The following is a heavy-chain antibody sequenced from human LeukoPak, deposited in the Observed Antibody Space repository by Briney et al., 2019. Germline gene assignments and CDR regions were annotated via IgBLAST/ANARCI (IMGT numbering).Heavy chain of an antibody. CDR3: ARDKNIEAAVIKVWFDP. V-gene: IGHV4-4*07. J-gene: IGHJ5*02. CDR2: IYTTGST. CDR1: CGSISNYY. D-gene: IGHD6-13*01. Sequence: PSETLSLTCTVSCGSISNYYWSWIRQPAGKGLEWIGRIYTTGSTNYNPSLESRVTMSIDTSKNQFSLKLSSVTAADTAVYYCARDKNIEAAVIKVWFDPWGQGTLVTVSS.